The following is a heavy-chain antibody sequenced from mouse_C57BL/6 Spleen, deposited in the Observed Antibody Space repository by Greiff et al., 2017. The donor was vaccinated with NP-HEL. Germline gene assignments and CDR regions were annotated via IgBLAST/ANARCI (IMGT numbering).Heavy chain of an antibody. CDR2: IHPNSGST. CDR3: ARWDSSGYGAY. Sequence: VQLQQPGAELVKPGASVKLSCKASGYTFTSYWMHWVKQRPGQGLEWIGMIHPNSGSTNYNEKFKSKATLTVDKSSSTAYMQLSSLTSEDSAVYYCARWDSSGYGAYWGQGTLVTVSA. D-gene: IGHD3-2*02. V-gene: IGHV1-64*01. CDR1: GYTFTSYW. J-gene: IGHJ3*01.